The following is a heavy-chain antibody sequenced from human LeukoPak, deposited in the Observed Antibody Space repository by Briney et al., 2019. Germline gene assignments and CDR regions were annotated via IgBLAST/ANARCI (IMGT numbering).Heavy chain of an antibody. CDR2: ISGSGGST. CDR3: AKDLGAPYYDILTGYYGDAFDI. V-gene: IGHV3-23*01. Sequence: GGSLRLSCAASGFTFSSYGMSWVRQAPGKGLEWVSAISGSGGSTYYADSVEGRFTISRDNSKNTLYLQMNSLRAEDTAVYYCAKDLGAPYYDILTGYYGDAFDIWGQGTMVTVSS. D-gene: IGHD3-9*01. J-gene: IGHJ3*02. CDR1: GFTFSSYG.